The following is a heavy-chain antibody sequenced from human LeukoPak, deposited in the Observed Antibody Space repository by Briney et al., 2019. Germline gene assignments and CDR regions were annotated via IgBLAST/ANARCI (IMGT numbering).Heavy chain of an antibody. D-gene: IGHD3-10*01. CDR3: AKESYYYGSGSYYRGGHFDY. Sequence: GGSLRLSCAASGFTLYDYAMHWVRQAPGKGLEWVSGISWNSGSIGSADSVKGRFTISRDNAKNSLYLQMNSLRAEDTALYYCAKESYYYGSGSYYRGGHFDYWGQGTLVTVSS. J-gene: IGHJ4*02. CDR1: GFTLYDYA. CDR2: ISWNSGSI. V-gene: IGHV3-9*01.